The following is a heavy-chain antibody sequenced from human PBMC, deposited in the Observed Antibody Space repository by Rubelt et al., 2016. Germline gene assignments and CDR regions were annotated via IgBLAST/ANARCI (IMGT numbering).Heavy chain of an antibody. V-gene: IGHV1-18*01. CDR2: ISAYNGNT. CDR1: GYTFTSYG. CDR3: AGTQRSGDYVEGNLDY. D-gene: IGHD4-17*01. Sequence: QVQLVQSGAEVKKPGASVKVSCKASGYTFTSYGISWVRQAPGQGLEWMGWISAYNGNTNYAQKLQGRVTMTTETSTGTAYMELGSLRSDDTAVYYCAGTQRSGDYVEGNLDYWGQGTLVTVSS. J-gene: IGHJ4*02.